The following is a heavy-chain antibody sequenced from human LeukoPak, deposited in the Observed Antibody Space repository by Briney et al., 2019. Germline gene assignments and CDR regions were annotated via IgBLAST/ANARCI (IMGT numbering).Heavy chain of an antibody. CDR2: IIPILGIA. CDR1: GGTFSSYA. CDR3: ARGPYCSGGSCYPRDGMDV. Sequence: ASVKVSCKASGGTFSSYAISWVRQAPGQGLEWMGRIIPILGIANYAQKFQGRVTMTRDTSTSTVYMELSSLRSEDTAVYYCARGPYCSGGSCYPRDGMDVWGQGTTVTVSS. J-gene: IGHJ6*02. V-gene: IGHV1-69*04. D-gene: IGHD2-15*01.